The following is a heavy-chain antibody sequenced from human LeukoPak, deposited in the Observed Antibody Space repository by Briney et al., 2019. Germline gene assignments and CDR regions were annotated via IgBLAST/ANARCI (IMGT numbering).Heavy chain of an antibody. Sequence: TLSLTCTVSGGSISSGGYYWSWIRQPPGKGLEWIGYIYHSGSTYYSPSLKSRVTISVDTSKNQFSLKLSSVTAADTAVYYCARGLRFLEWLAGYDIWGQGTMVTVSS. CDR2: IYHSGST. J-gene: IGHJ3*02. CDR3: ARGLRFLEWLAGYDI. CDR1: GGSISSGGYY. D-gene: IGHD3-3*01. V-gene: IGHV4-30-2*01.